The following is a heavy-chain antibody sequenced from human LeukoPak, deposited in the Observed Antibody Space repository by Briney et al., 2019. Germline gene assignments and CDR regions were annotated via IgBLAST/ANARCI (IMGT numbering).Heavy chain of an antibody. Sequence: ASVKVSCKASGYTFTSNYIHWVRQAPGQGLEWMGWISAYNGNTNYAQKLQGRVTITTDTSTSTAYMELRSLRSDDTAVYYCASQVRGVDYWGQGTLVTVSS. V-gene: IGHV1-18*04. CDR1: GYTFTSNY. CDR3: ASQVRGVDY. D-gene: IGHD3-10*01. CDR2: ISAYNGNT. J-gene: IGHJ4*02.